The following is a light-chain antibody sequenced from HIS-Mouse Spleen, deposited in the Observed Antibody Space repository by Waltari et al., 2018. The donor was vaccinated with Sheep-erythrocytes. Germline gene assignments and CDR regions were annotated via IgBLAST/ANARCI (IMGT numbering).Light chain of an antibody. J-gene: IGLJ1*01. CDR3: SSYTSSSSYV. CDR2: DVS. V-gene: IGLV2-14*03. CDR1: SSYVGGYNY. Sequence: QSALTQPASVSGSPGQSITISCTGTSSYVGGYNYVSWYQQHPGKAPKLMIYDVSNRPSGVSNCFSGSKSGNTASLTISGLQAEDEADYYCSSYTSSSSYVFGTGTKVTVL.